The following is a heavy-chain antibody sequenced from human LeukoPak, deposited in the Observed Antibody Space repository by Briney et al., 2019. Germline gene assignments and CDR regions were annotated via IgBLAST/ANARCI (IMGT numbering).Heavy chain of an antibody. CDR1: GFTFSSYA. Sequence: PGGSLRLSCAASGFTFSSYAMSWVRQAPGKGLEWVSAISGSGGSTYYADSVKGRFTISRDNSKNTLYLQMNSLRAEDTAVYYCARDSSGWYRGYFDYWGQGTLVTVSS. J-gene: IGHJ4*02. V-gene: IGHV3-23*01. D-gene: IGHD6-19*01. CDR2: ISGSGGST. CDR3: ARDSSGWYRGYFDY.